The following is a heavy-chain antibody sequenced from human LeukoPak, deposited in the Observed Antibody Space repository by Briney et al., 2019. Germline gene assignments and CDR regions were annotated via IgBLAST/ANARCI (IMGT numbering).Heavy chain of an antibody. CDR2: ISYDGSNK. CDR1: GFTFSSYG. J-gene: IGHJ5*02. Sequence: PGGSLRLSCAASGFTFSSYGMHWVRQAPGKGLEWVAVISYDGSNKYYADSVKGRFTISRDNSKNTLYLQMNSLRAEDTAVYYCAKEPYTIELYNWFDPWGQGTQVTVSS. CDR3: AKEPYTIELYNWFDP. D-gene: IGHD1-7*01. V-gene: IGHV3-30*18.